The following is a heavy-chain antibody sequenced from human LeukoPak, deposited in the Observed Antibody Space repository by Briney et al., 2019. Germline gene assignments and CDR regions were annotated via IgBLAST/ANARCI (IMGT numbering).Heavy chain of an antibody. Sequence: GESLKISCKGSGHSFTTYRIGWVRQMPGKGLEWVGIIYVDDSDTTYNPAFQGQVTISADKSINTAYLQWNSLQASDTAMYFCVRHNDYYYMDVWGKGTSVTVSS. CDR3: VRHNDYYYMDV. CDR1: GHSFTTYR. V-gene: IGHV5-51*01. J-gene: IGHJ6*03. CDR2: IYVDDSDT.